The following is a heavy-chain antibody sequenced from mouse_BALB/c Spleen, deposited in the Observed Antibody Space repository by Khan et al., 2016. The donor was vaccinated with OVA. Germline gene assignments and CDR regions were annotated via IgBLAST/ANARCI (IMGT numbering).Heavy chain of an antibody. Sequence: EVELVESGGGLVQPGGSRKLSCAAAGFTFSSFGMHWVRQAPEKGLEWVAYISFGSATIYYADTLKGRFTISRDNPKNILFLQMTSLSAEDTAIYSCASSMITTWYFDVWGAGTTVTVSS. D-gene: IGHD2-4*01. J-gene: IGHJ1*01. CDR3: ASSMITTWYFDV. CDR1: GFTFSSFG. V-gene: IGHV5-17*02. CDR2: ISFGSATI.